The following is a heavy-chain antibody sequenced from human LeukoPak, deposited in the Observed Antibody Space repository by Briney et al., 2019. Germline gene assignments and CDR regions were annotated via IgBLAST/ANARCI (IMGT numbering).Heavy chain of an antibody. V-gene: IGHV3-21*01. Sequence: GGSLRLSCAASGFTFGSYSMNWVRQAPGKGLEWVSSISSSSSYIYYADSVKGRFTISRDNSKNTLYLQMNSLRAEDTAVYYCARDLPEWSNWFDPWGQGTLVTVSS. CDR2: ISSSSSYI. CDR3: ARDLPEWSNWFDP. CDR1: GFTFGSYS. D-gene: IGHD3-3*01. J-gene: IGHJ5*02.